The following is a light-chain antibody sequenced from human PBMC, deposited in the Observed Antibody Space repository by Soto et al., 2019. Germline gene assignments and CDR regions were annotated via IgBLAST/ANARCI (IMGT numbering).Light chain of an antibody. Sequence: QSALTQPASVSGSPGQSITISCTGTSSDVGGYNYVSWFQQHPGKAPKLMIFEVSDRPSGISNRFSGSKSGNTASLTISGIQAEDEAEYYCSSYSSRSTLYVFGTGTKVTVL. CDR3: SSYSSRSTLYV. V-gene: IGLV2-14*01. CDR2: EVS. CDR1: SSDVGGYNY. J-gene: IGLJ1*01.